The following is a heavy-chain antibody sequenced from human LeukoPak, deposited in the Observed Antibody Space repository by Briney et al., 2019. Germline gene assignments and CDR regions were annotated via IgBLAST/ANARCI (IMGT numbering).Heavy chain of an antibody. Sequence: SETLSLTCAVYGGSFSGYYWSWIRQPPGKGLGWIGEINHSGSTNYNPSLKSRVTISVDTSKNQFSLKLSSVTAADTAVYYCARRTYTMIVVVIPSIPLYYFDYWGQGTLVTVSS. V-gene: IGHV4-34*01. CDR3: ARRTYTMIVVVIPSIPLYYFDY. D-gene: IGHD3-22*01. CDR2: INHSGST. CDR1: GGSFSGYY. J-gene: IGHJ4*02.